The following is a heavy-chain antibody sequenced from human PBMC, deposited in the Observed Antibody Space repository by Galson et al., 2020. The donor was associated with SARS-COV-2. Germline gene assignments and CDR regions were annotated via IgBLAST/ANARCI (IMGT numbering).Heavy chain of an antibody. CDR1: GGSNSSGGYY. D-gene: IGHD6-6*01. CDR3: ARVNGVGIASRPRWYFDL. CDR2: IYYSGTT. Sequence: ETSETLSLTCTVSGGSNSSGGYYWSWIRQHPGKGLEWIGYIYYSGTTYYHPSLKSRVTISVDTSKNQFSLKLSSVTAADTAVYYCARVNGVGIASRPRWYFDLWGRGPLVTVSS. J-gene: IGHJ2*01. V-gene: IGHV4-31*03.